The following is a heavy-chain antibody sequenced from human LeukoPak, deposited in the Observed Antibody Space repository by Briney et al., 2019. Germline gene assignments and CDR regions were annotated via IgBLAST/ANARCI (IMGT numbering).Heavy chain of an antibody. V-gene: IGHV3-23*01. CDR2: ISGNGDTT. Sequence: PGGSLRLSCTASGFTFTNYAMSWVRQAPGKGLEWVSSISGNGDTTYYADSVKGRFTISRDSSKNTLFLQMNSLRAEDTVVYYCARSCCYSITVGNYWGQGTLVTVSS. D-gene: IGHD2/OR15-2a*01. J-gene: IGHJ4*02. CDR1: GFTFTNYA. CDR3: ARSCCYSITVGNY.